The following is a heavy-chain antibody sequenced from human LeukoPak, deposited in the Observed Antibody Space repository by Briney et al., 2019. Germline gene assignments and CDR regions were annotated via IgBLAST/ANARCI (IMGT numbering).Heavy chain of an antibody. CDR2: INHSGST. CDR3: ARTLETTVVTTSAFDY. D-gene: IGHD4-23*01. Sequence: SETLSLTCAVYGGSFSGYYWSWIRQPPGKGLEWIGEINHSGSTNYNPSLKSRVTISVDTSKNQFSLKLSSVTAADTAVYYCARTLETTVVTTSAFDYWGQGTLVTVSS. V-gene: IGHV4-34*01. J-gene: IGHJ4*02. CDR1: GGSFSGYY.